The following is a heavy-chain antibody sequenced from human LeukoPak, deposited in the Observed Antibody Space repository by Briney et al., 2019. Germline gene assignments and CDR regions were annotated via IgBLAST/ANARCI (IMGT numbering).Heavy chain of an antibody. CDR1: GGTFSSYA. Sequence: AASVKVSCKASGGTFSSYAISWVRQAPGQGLEWMGGIIPIFGTANYAQKFQGRVTITADKSTSTAYMELSSLRSEDTAVYYCARGGDILTGSSYFDYWGQGTLVTVSS. CDR2: IIPIFGTA. CDR3: ARGGDILTGSSYFDY. V-gene: IGHV1-69*06. J-gene: IGHJ4*02. D-gene: IGHD3-9*01.